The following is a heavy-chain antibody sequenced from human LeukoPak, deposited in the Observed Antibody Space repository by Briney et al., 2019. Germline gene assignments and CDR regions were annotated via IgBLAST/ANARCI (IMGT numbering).Heavy chain of an antibody. D-gene: IGHD2-15*01. V-gene: IGHV1-69*05. CDR3: AREGYCSGGSCYFFGY. J-gene: IGHJ4*02. CDR2: IIPIFGTA. CDR1: GGTFSSYA. Sequence: GSSVEVSCKASGGTFSSYAISWVRQAPGQGLEWMGRIIPIFGTANYAQKFQGRVTITTDESTSTAYMELSSLRSEDTAVYYCAREGYCSGGSCYFFGYWGQGTLVTVSS.